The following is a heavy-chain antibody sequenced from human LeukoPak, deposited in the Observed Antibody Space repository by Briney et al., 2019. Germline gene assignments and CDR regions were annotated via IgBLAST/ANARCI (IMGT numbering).Heavy chain of an antibody. D-gene: IGHD5/OR15-5a*01. CDR3: ARVALRFYDDNRGMDV. V-gene: IGHV3-30*04. CDR1: GFTFSSYA. Sequence: GRSLRLSCAASGFTFSSYAMHWVRQAPGKGLEWVAVISYDGSNKYYADSVKGRFTISRDNSKNTLYLQMNSLRAEDTAVYYCARVALRFYDDNRGMDVWGQGTTVTVSS. J-gene: IGHJ6*02. CDR2: ISYDGSNK.